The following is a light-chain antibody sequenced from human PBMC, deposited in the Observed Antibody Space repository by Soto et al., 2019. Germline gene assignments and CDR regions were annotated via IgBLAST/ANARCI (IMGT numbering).Light chain of an antibody. Sequence: QSVLAQPSSVSGSPGQSITISCTGTSTDVGGYNYVSWYQHHPGKGPKLMTYDVSKRPSGVPDRFSGSKSGNTASLTISGLQAEDEADYYCCSYADNYSYVFGTGTKVTVL. V-gene: IGLV2-11*01. J-gene: IGLJ1*01. CDR2: DVS. CDR3: CSYADNYSYV. CDR1: STDVGGYNY.